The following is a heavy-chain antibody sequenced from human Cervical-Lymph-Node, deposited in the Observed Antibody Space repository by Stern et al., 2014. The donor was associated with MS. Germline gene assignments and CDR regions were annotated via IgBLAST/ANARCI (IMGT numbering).Heavy chain of an antibody. J-gene: IGHJ6*02. V-gene: IGHV3-33*01. CDR3: ARGGADYFYGLDV. Sequence: VQLEESGGGVVQPGRSLRVSCAASGFSFSVYGMHWVRQAPGKGLEWGAVIWDDGSKEYYADSVKGRFTISRDNSKNTLYLQMNSLRGEDTAVYYCARGGADYFYGLDVWGQGTTVTVSS. D-gene: IGHD3-16*01. CDR2: IWDDGSKE. CDR1: GFSFSVYG.